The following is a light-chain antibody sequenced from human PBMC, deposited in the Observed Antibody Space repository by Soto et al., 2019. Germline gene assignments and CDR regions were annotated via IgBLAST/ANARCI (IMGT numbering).Light chain of an antibody. CDR1: QSVSSY. CDR2: DAS. Sequence: EIVLTQSPATLSLSPGERATLSCTASQSVSSYLAWYQQKPGQAPRLLIYDASNRATGIPARFSGSGSGTDFTLTISSLEPEDFAVYYCQQYGNFPYTFGQGTKLEIK. V-gene: IGKV3-11*01. J-gene: IGKJ2*01. CDR3: QQYGNFPYT.